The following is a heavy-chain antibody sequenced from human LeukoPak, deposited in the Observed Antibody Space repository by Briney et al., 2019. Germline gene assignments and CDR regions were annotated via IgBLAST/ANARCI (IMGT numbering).Heavy chain of an antibody. V-gene: IGHV1-69*13. J-gene: IGHJ6*03. CDR2: IIPIFGTA. D-gene: IGHD5-12*01. CDR3: ANSSSGYDYYYYYMDF. CDR1: GGTFSSYA. Sequence: SVKVSCKASGGTFSSYAISWVRQAPGQGLEWMGGIIPIFGTANYAQKFQGRATITADESTSTAYMELSSLRSEDTAVYYCANSSSGYDYYYYYMDFWGKGTTVTISS.